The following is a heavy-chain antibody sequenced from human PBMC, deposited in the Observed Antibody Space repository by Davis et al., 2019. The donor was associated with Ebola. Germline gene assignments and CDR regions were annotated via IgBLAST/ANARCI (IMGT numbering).Heavy chain of an antibody. D-gene: IGHD1-7*01. CDR2: IDYTGST. Sequence: MPSETLSLTFTVPGGAVSSNFWSWIRQPPGKGLEWIGYIDYTGSTNYNPSLKTRVTISVDTSKNQFSLKLNSVTAADTAMYYCARGGTTFDYWGQGTLVTVSS. J-gene: IGHJ4*02. CDR1: GGAVSSNF. CDR3: ARGGTTFDY. V-gene: IGHV4-59*02.